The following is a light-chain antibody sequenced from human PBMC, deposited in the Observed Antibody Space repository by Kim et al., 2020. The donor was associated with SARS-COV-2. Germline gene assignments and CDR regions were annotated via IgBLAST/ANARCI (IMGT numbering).Light chain of an antibody. CDR3: QHHSTYPIT. J-gene: IGKJ5*01. Sequence: DIQLTQSPSTLSASVGDTVTITCRASQSIGGWLAWYQQKPGKAPKLLIYDASSVESGVPSRFSGSGSGKEFTLTISSLQPDDSATYYFQHHSTYPITFGQGTRLEIK. CDR2: DAS. V-gene: IGKV1-5*01. CDR1: QSIGGW.